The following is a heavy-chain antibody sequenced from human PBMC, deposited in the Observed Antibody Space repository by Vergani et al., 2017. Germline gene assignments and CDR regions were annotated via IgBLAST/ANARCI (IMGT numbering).Heavy chain of an antibody. CDR1: GYTFTSYG. CDR3: ARDRIITIFGVVIIPGDY. J-gene: IGHJ4*02. CDR2: ISAYNGNT. D-gene: IGHD3-3*01. Sequence: QVQLVQSGAEVKKPGASVKVSCKASGYTFTSYGISWVRQALGQGLEWMGWISAYNGNTNYAQKLQGRVIMTTDTSTSTAYMELRSLRSDDTAVYYCARDRIITIFGVVIIPGDYWGQGTLVTVSS. V-gene: IGHV1-18*01.